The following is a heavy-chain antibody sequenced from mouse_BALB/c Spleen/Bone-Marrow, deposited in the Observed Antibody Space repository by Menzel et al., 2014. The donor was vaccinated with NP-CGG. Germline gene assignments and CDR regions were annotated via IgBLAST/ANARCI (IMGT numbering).Heavy chain of an antibody. CDR3: ARDGVYGSHYYAMDY. Sequence: VKLVESGPGLVSPSQSLSITCTVSGFSLTSYGLHWVRQPPGKGLEWLGVIWAGGSTNYNSALMSRLSISKDNSKSQVFLKMNSLQTDDTAMNYCARDGVYGSHYYAMDYWGQGTSVTVSS. D-gene: IGHD1-1*02. CDR1: GFSLTSYG. V-gene: IGHV2-9*02. J-gene: IGHJ4*01. CDR2: IWAGGST.